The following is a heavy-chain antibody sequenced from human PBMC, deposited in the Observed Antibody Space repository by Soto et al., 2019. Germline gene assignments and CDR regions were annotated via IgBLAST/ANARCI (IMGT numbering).Heavy chain of an antibody. J-gene: IGHJ3*02. CDR3: ARRHLVEDAFDI. Sequence: GESLKISWKGSGYSFTSYWIGWVRQMPGKGLEWMGIIYPGDSDNKYSPSFQGRVTISADKSIITAYLQWSSLKASDTAMYYWARRHLVEDAFDIWGQGTMGTVSS. CDR2: IYPGDSDN. V-gene: IGHV5-51*01. CDR1: GYSFTSYW. D-gene: IGHD6-6*01.